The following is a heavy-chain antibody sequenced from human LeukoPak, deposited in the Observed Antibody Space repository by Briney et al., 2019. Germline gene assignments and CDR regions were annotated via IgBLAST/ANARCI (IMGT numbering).Heavy chain of an antibody. CDR3: ARHKPVGGGDDY. V-gene: IGHV4-59*08. CDR2: IYYSGST. Sequence: SETLSLTSTVSGGSLSVYSWSWIRQPPGRRLGRIGYIYYSGSTNYNPSLKSRVTISIDTSKNQFSLKRGSVTAADTAVYYCARHKPVGGGDDYWGQGTLVTVSS. D-gene: IGHD2-21*02. CDR1: GGSLSVYS. J-gene: IGHJ4*02.